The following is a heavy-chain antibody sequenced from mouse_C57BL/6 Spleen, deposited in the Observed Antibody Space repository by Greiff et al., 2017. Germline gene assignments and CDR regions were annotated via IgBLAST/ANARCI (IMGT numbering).Heavy chain of an antibody. V-gene: IGHV5-9*01. D-gene: IGHD3-2*02. CDR3: ARQLRSYYAMYY. J-gene: IGHJ4*01. CDR2: ISGGGGNT. CDR1: GFTFSSYT. Sequence: EVQVVESGGGLVKPGGSLKLSCAASGFTFSSYTMSWVRQTPEKRLEWVATISGGGGNTYYPDSVKGRFTISGDKAKTTLYLQMSSLKSEDAALYYCARQLRSYYAMYYWGQRTSVTVSS.